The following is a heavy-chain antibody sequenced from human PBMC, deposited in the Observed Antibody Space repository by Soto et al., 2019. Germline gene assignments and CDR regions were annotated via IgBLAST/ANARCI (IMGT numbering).Heavy chain of an antibody. Sequence: QAQLVQSGAEVKKPGASVKVSCKTSGYTFTAYYIHWVRQAPGQGLEWVGWINPKTGDTKYAQKFQGSVTMTVDTSITTAYMELGRLRSDDTAVYYCARQLAYCGGDCYTDPIDYWGQGTLVTVSS. CDR2: INPKTGDT. CDR3: ARQLAYCGGDCYTDPIDY. D-gene: IGHD2-21*02. V-gene: IGHV1-2*02. J-gene: IGHJ4*02. CDR1: GYTFTAYY.